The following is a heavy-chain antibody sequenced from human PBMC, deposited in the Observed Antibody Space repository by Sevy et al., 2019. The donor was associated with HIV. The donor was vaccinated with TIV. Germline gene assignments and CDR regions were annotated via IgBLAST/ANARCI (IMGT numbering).Heavy chain of an antibody. CDR2: INTNTGNP. CDR3: AGASGFGVANNFFYY. Sequence: ASVKVSCKASKYTFTNYDINWVRQAPGQGLEWMGWINTNTGNPTYAQGFTGRFVFSLDTSVGTAYLQISSLKAEDTAVYYCAGASGFGVANNFFYYWGQGTLVTVSS. J-gene: IGHJ4*02. V-gene: IGHV7-4-1*02. D-gene: IGHD3-3*01. CDR1: KYTFTNYD.